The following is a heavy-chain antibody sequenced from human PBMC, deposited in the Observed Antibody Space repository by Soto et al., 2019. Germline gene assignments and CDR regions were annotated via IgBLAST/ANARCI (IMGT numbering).Heavy chain of an antibody. Sequence: EVQLLESGGGLVQPGGSLRLSCAASEFTFSTYVMSWVRQAPGKGLEWVSSISGSGGNTYYADSVKSRFTISRDNSKNTLYLQMNSLRAEDTAVYYCARRGVLVIKDFYYFDYWGQGTLVTVSS. V-gene: IGHV3-23*01. CDR2: ISGSGGNT. CDR3: ARRGVLVIKDFYYFDY. CDR1: EFTFSTYV. D-gene: IGHD3-22*01. J-gene: IGHJ4*02.